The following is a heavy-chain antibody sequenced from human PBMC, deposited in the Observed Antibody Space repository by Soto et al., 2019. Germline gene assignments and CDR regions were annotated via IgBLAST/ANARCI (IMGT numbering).Heavy chain of an antibody. CDR3: ARFAKEENPKVGSWYYFDY. Sequence: PSETLSLTCTVSGGSISSGGYFWSWVRQHPGKGLEWIGKIYYSGRTYYNPSLKSRVTISVDTSKNKFSLKLSSVTAADTAVYYCARFAKEENPKVGSWYYFDYWGQGTRVTVSS. V-gene: IGHV4-31*03. J-gene: IGHJ4*02. CDR1: GGSISSGGYF. CDR2: IYYSGRT. D-gene: IGHD6-13*01.